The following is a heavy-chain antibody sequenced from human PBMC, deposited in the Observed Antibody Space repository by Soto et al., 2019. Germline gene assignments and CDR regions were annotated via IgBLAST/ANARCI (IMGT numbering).Heavy chain of an antibody. CDR3: ARHVDTAMARLFGY. J-gene: IGHJ4*02. D-gene: IGHD5-18*01. V-gene: IGHV2-5*02. Sequence: QITLKESGPTLVKPTQTLTLTCTFSGFSLSTSGVGVGWIRQPPGKALEWLALIYWDDDKRYSPSLKSRLTITKDTSKNQVVLTMTNMDPVDTATYYCARHVDTAMARLFGYWGQGTLVTVSS. CDR2: IYWDDDK. CDR1: GFSLSTSGVG.